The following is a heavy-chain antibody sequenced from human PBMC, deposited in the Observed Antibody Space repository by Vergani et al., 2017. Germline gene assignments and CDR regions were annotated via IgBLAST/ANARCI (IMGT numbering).Heavy chain of an antibody. CDR3: AKERRWLGYYFDY. Sequence: VQLLESGGGLVQPGGSLRLSCAASGFTFSSYGMHWVRQAPGKGLEWVAFIRYDGSNKYYADSVKGRFTISRDNSKNTLYLQMNSLRAEDTAVYYCAKERRWLGYYFDYWGQGTLVTVSS. CDR2: IRYDGSNK. V-gene: IGHV3-30*02. J-gene: IGHJ4*02. CDR1: GFTFSSYG. D-gene: IGHD6-19*01.